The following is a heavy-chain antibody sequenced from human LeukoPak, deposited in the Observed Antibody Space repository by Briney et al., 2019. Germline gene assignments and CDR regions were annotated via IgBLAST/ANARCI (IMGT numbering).Heavy chain of an antibody. CDR1: GYTFNGYY. CDR2: INPGGGNT. CDR3: ARIRDGYNDAYDI. V-gene: IGHV1-46*02. J-gene: IGHJ3*02. D-gene: IGHD5-24*01. Sequence: ASVKVSRKASGYTFNGYYMHWVRQAPGQGLEWMGLINPGGGNTNYAQNFQGRVTMTRDTSTSTVYMELSSLRSEDTAIYYCARIRDGYNDAYDIWGQGTVVTVPS.